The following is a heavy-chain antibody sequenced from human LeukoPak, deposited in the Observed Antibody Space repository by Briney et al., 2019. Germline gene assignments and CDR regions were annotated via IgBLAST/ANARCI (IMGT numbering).Heavy chain of an antibody. CDR2: ISTSVGTT. CDR1: GFTFTSYA. J-gene: IGHJ4*02. Sequence: GGSLRLSCAASGFTFTSYAMSWVRQAPGKGLEWVLAISTSVGTTYYADSVKGRFTMSRDNSKNTVDLQMNSLRTEDTAVYYCAKHRSIFGVFVPDYFDYWGQGTLVSVSS. D-gene: IGHD3-3*01. V-gene: IGHV3-23*01. CDR3: AKHRSIFGVFVPDYFDY.